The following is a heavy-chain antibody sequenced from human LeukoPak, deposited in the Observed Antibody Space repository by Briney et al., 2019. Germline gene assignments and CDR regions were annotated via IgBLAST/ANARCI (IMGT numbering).Heavy chain of an antibody. CDR1: GFTFSSYG. J-gene: IGHJ4*02. Sequence: GGSLRLSCAASGFTFSSYGMHWVRQAPGKGLEWVAVIWYDGSNKYYADSVKGRFTISRDNSKNTLYLQMNSLRAEDTAVYYCAREERYFDWLLRNNVDYWGQGTLVTVSS. V-gene: IGHV3-33*01. D-gene: IGHD3-9*01. CDR2: IWYDGSNK. CDR3: AREERYFDWLLRNNVDY.